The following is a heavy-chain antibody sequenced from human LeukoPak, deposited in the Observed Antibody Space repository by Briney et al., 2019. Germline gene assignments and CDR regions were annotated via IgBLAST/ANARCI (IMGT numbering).Heavy chain of an antibody. CDR3: ARAVAAADSY. V-gene: IGHV3-7*04. J-gene: IGHJ4*02. Sequence: GGSQRLSCTASGFTISTYWMSWVRQAPGKGLEWVANINQDGSKKYYVDSVKGRFTISRDNVKNSVYLQMNSLRAEDTAVYSCARAVAAADSYWGQGTLVTVSS. CDR1: GFTISTYW. CDR2: INQDGSKK. D-gene: IGHD6-13*01.